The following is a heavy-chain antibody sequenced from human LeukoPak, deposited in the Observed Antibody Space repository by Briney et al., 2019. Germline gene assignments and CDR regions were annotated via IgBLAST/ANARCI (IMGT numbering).Heavy chain of an antibody. V-gene: IGHV4-39*01. CDR1: GGSISSSSYY. CDR2: IYYSGST. CDR3: ARLRYDSSGYFLDAFDI. Sequence: SETLSLTCTVPGGSISSSSYYWGWIRQPPGKGLEWIGSIYYSGSTYYNPSLKSRVTISVDTSKNQFSLKLSSVTAADTAVYYCARLRYDSSGYFLDAFDIWGQGTMVTVSS. J-gene: IGHJ3*02. D-gene: IGHD3-22*01.